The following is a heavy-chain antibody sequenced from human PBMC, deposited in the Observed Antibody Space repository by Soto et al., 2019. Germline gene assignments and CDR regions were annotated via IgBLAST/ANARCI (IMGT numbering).Heavy chain of an antibody. CDR3: ARVTSSVSFYFDS. J-gene: IGHJ4*02. V-gene: IGHV4-34*01. CDR1: GGSFSGYY. D-gene: IGHD6-19*01. CDR2: INHSGST. Sequence: SETLSLTCALYGGSFSGYYWSWIRQPPGKGLEWIGEINHSGSTNYNPSLKSRVTISVDTSKNQFSLKLSSVTAEDTAVYYCARVTSSVSFYFDSWGQGTLVTVSS.